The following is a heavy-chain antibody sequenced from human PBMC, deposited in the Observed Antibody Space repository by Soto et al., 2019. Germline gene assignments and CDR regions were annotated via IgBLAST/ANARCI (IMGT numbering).Heavy chain of an antibody. CDR3: ARDGDLLPVGEHFYSAMAV. CDR2: IMPVFPTP. D-gene: IGHD2-21*02. J-gene: IGHJ6*01. CDR1: GGTFRTSA. Sequence: QVQLVQYGAEVKKPGSSVKVSCKTSGGTFRTSAISWVRQAPGHGLEWMGGIMPVFPTPDYAQKFQGRVTSTADESTRTVYMELSSLGFEDTAVEYCARDGDLLPVGEHFYSAMAVLGQWSKVT. V-gene: IGHV1-69*12.